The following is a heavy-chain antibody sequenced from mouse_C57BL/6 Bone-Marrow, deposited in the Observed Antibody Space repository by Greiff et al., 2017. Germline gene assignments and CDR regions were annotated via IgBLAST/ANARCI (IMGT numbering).Heavy chain of an antibody. D-gene: IGHD1-1*01. Sequence: EVKLVESGGGLVQPGESLKLSCESNEYEFPSHDMSWVRKTPEKRLELVAAINSDGGSTYYPDTMERRFIISRDTTKKTLYLQMSSLRSEDTDLYYCARHGHYYGSSPHWYFDVWGTGTTVTVSS. J-gene: IGHJ1*03. CDR2: INSDGGST. CDR1: EYEFPSHD. V-gene: IGHV5-2*01. CDR3: ARHGHYYGSSPHWYFDV.